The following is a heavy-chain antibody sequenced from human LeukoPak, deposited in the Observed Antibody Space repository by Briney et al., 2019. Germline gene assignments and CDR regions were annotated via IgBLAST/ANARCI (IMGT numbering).Heavy chain of an antibody. V-gene: IGHV3-23*01. D-gene: IGHD3-3*01. CDR1: GFTFSSYA. CDR3: AKGSPRFLEWSNYFDY. Sequence: PGGSLRLSCAASGFTFSSYAMSWVRQAPGKGLEWVSAISGNGGSTYYADSVKGRFTISRDNSKNTLYLQMNSLRAEDTAVYYCAKGSPRFLEWSNYFDYWGQGTLVTVSS. J-gene: IGHJ4*02. CDR2: ISGNGGST.